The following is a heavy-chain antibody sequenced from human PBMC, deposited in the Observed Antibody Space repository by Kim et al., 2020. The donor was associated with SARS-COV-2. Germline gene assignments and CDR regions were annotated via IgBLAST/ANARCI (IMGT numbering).Heavy chain of an antibody. V-gene: IGHV3-7*03. Sequence: GSEKNNVGPVKGRVTIPRDNAKNSLSLQMNSLRADDTAVYYCVSTNTFDYWGQGTLVTVSS. CDR3: VSTNTFDY. CDR2: GSEK. J-gene: IGHJ4*02. D-gene: IGHD1-1*01.